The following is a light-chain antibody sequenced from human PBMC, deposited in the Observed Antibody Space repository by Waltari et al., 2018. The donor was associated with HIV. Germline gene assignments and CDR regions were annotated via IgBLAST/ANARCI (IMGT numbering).Light chain of an antibody. CDR1: SGDIGSFTF. CDR2: DVR. J-gene: IGLJ1*01. V-gene: IGLV2-14*01. Sequence: QSVLTQPASVSGFAGQSITIPCGGSSGDIGSFTFASGYYSGPYQAPRLILYDVRSRPSGVSARFAVSKTRNTASLTISGLDSEDDGIYYCCSYSRCGDSYVFGPGT. CDR3: CSYSRCGDSYV.